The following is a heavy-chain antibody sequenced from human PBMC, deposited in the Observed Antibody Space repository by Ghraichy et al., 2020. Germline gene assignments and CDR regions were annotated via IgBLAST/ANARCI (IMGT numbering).Heavy chain of an antibody. CDR2: IDPNSGGT. J-gene: IGHJ4*02. CDR1: GYTFTGSY. CDR3: ARDAVTMVQGVIINEGYFDY. V-gene: IGHV1-2*06. D-gene: IGHD3-10*01. Sequence: ASVKVSCKASGYTFTGSYMHWVRQAPGQGLEWMGRIDPNSGGTNYAQKFQGRVTMTRDTSISTAYMELSRLRSDDTAVYYCARDAVTMVQGVIINEGYFDYWGQGTLVTVSS.